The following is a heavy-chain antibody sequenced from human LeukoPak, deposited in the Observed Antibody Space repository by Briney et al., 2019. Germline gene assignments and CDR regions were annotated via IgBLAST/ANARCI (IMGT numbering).Heavy chain of an antibody. CDR3: ARRNRYYGSGSYLY. D-gene: IGHD3-10*01. CDR1: GGSFSGYY. J-gene: IGHJ4*02. V-gene: IGHV4-34*01. CDR2: INHSGST. Sequence: KPSETLSLTCAVYGGSFSGYYWSWIRQPPGKGLEWIGEINHSGSTNYNPSLKSRVTISVDTSKNQFSLKLSSVTAADTAVYYCARRNRYYGSGSYLYWGQGTLVTVSS.